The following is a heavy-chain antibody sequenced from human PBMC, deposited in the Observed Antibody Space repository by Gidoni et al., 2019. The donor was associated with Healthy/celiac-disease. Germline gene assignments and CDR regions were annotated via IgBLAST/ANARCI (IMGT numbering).Heavy chain of an antibody. Sequence: QVKLVQSGAEVKKPGAAVQVSCKASGYPFTSYYMHWVRQAPGQGLEWMEIINPSGRSTSYAQKFQGRVTMTRDTSTSTVYMELSSLRSEDTAVYYCARGSGGSWVDYFDYWGQGTLVTVSS. V-gene: IGHV1-46*01. CDR1: GYPFTSYY. D-gene: IGHD6-19*01. CDR2: INPSGRST. CDR3: ARGSGGSWVDYFDY. J-gene: IGHJ4*02.